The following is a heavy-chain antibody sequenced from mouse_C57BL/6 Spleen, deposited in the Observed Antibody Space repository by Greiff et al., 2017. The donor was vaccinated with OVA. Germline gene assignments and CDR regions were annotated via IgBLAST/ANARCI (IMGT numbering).Heavy chain of an antibody. CDR1: GYAFSSSW. CDR2: IYPGDGDT. V-gene: IGHV1-82*01. D-gene: IGHD2-4*01. J-gene: IGHJ4*01. Sequence: QVQLQQSGPELVKPGASVKISCKASGYAFSSSWMNWVKQRPGKGLEWIGRIYPGDGDTNYNGKFKGQATLTADKSSSTAYMQLSSLTSEDSAVYFCARGDYDADYYAMDYWGQGTSVTVSS. CDR3: ARGDYDADYYAMDY.